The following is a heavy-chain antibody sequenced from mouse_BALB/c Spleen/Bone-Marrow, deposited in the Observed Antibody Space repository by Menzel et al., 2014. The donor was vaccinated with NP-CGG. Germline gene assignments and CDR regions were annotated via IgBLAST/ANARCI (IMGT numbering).Heavy chain of an antibody. J-gene: IGHJ4*01. CDR3: ARDGNYAMDY. V-gene: IGHV3-5*02. Sequence: DVKLQESGPGLVKPSQTVSLTCTVTGISIXTGNYRWSWIRQFPGNKLEWIGYIYYSGTITYNPSLTSRTTITRDTSKNQFVLEMNSLTAEDTATYYCARDGNYAMDYWGQGTSVTVSS. CDR2: IYYSGTI. CDR1: GISIXTGNYR. D-gene: IGHD1-1*02.